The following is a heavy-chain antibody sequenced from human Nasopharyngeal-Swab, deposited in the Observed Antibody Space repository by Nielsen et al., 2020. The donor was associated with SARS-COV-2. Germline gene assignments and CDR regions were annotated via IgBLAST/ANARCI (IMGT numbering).Heavy chain of an antibody. J-gene: IGHJ6*01. CDR2: ISWNSGSI. CDR1: GFTFDDYA. CDR3: TLLQEHL. V-gene: IGHV3-9*01. Sequence: GGSLRLSCAASGFTFDDYAMHWVRQAPGKGLEWVSGISWNSGSIGCADSVKGRFTISRDNAKNSLYLQMNSLHQGPIGLPPGTLLQEHLWG.